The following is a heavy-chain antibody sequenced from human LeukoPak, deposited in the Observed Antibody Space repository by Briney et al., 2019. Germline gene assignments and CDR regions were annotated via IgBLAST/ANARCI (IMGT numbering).Heavy chain of an antibody. D-gene: IGHD3-10*01. CDR3: ARGRGGYFGY. CDR2: IGTAGDT. CDR1: GFTFSSYD. J-gene: IGHJ4*02. V-gene: IGHV3-13*01. Sequence: AGGSLRLSCAASGFTFSSYDMPWVRQGTGKGLEWVSVIGTAGDTYYPGSVKGRFTISRENAKNSLYLQMNSLRAGDTAVYYCARGRGGYFGYWGQGTLVTVSS.